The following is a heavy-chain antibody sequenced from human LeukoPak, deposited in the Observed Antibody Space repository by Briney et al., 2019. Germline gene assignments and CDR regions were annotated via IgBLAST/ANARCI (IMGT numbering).Heavy chain of an antibody. CDR2: IFYSGTT. J-gene: IGHJ4*02. CDR3: ARHPIFGVVIHPQ. V-gene: IGHV4-59*08. D-gene: IGHD3-3*01. Sequence: SETLSLTCSVSVGSISSFFWSWVRQPPGKGLEYVGYIFYSGTTNYNPSLKSRVTMSIDTSKNQFSLKLSSVTAADTAVYYCARHPIFGVVIHPQWGQGTLVTVSS. CDR1: VGSISSFF.